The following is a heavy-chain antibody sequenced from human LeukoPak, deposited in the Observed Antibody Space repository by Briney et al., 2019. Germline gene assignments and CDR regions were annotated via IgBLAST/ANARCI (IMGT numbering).Heavy chain of an antibody. D-gene: IGHD3-22*01. CDR1: GFTFSDYW. CDR2: ISNDGRNK. V-gene: IGHV3-30*03. Sequence: GGSLRLSCTASGFTFSDYWMNWVRQAPGKGLEWVAYISNDGRNKDYADSVKGRFTISRDNSKNTLYLQINSLRPEDTAVYYCTRDLSGHYSIDYWGQGTLVTVSS. CDR3: TRDLSGHYSIDY. J-gene: IGHJ4*02.